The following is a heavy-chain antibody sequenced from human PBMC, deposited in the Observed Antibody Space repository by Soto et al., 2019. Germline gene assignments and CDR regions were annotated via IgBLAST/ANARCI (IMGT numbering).Heavy chain of an antibody. CDR1: GATFSSYA. CDR2: IIPIFGTA. Sequence: SVKVSCKASGATFSSYAITWVRQTPGQGLEWMGGIIPIFGTANYAQKFQGRVTITADESTSTAYMELSSLRPEDTAVYYCARRESSGWLHSAFDIWGQGTMVTVSS. J-gene: IGHJ3*02. V-gene: IGHV1-69*13. D-gene: IGHD6-19*01. CDR3: ARRESSGWLHSAFDI.